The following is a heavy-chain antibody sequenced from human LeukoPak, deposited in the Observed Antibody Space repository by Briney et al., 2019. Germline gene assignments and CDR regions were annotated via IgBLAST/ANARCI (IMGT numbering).Heavy chain of an antibody. Sequence: QPGGSLRLSCAASGFTFSSYWMNWVRQAPGKRLEWVANIKQDGSEKYYVDSVKGRFTISRDNSKNTLYLQMNSLRAEDTAVYYCARYAEIAFDIWGQGTMVTVSS. CDR3: ARYAEIAFDI. D-gene: IGHD2-2*01. J-gene: IGHJ3*02. V-gene: IGHV3-7*01. CDR1: GFTFSSYW. CDR2: IKQDGSEK.